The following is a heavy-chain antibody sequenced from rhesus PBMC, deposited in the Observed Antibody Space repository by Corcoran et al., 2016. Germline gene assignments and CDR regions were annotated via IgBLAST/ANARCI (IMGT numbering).Heavy chain of an antibody. CDR3: ARNSGGSSYDAFDF. V-gene: IGHV4S14*01. D-gene: IGHD4-29*01. CDR2: LSRGGSN. J-gene: IGHJ3*01. CDR1: GYSISSGYY. Sequence: QVQLQESGPVLVKPSETLSLTCAVSGYSISSGYYWGLIRQPPGTGLEWIGHLSRGGSNYRNPVLKSRVTLSVDTSKNQFSLKLSSVTAADTAVDYCARNSGGSSYDAFDFWGQGLRITVSS.